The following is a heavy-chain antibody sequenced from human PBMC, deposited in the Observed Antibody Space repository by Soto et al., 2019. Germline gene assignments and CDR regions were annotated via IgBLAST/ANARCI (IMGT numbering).Heavy chain of an antibody. Sequence: GGSLRLSCAAFGLTLSTSSMNWVRQAPGRGLEWMANIQKDTSVTYYADSVKGRFTISRDNAKNSLYLQMNSLRAEDTAVYYCARDLCDFWSGYCLFALGPDYWGQGTLVTVSS. V-gene: IGHV3-48*04. D-gene: IGHD3-3*01. CDR1: GLTLSTSS. CDR2: IQKDTSVT. CDR3: ARDLCDFWSGYCLFALGPDY. J-gene: IGHJ4*02.